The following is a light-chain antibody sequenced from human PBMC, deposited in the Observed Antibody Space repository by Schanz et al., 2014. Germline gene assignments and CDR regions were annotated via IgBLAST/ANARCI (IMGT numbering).Light chain of an antibody. V-gene: IGLV2-8*01. CDR1: SSDVGAYER. CDR2: EVN. J-gene: IGLJ1*01. Sequence: QSALTQPASASGSPGQSVTISCTGTSSDVGAYERVSWYQQNPGKAPKLMIYEVNKRPSGVPDRFSGSKSGNTASLTVSGLQAEDEADYYCSSNGGVNIYVFGTGTKVTVL. CDR3: SSNGGVNIYV.